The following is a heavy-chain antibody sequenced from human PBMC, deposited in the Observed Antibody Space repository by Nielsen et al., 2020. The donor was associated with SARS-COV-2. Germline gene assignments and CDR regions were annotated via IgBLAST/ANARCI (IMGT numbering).Heavy chain of an antibody. CDR3: ARATNYDFWSGYYRSYYYYMDV. J-gene: IGHJ6*03. CDR2: IYYSGST. CDR1: GGSISSYY. V-gene: IGHV4-59*01. D-gene: IGHD3-3*01. Sequence: SETLSLTCTVSGGSISSYYWSWIRQPPGKGLEWIGYIYYSGSTNYNPSLKSRVTISVDTSKNQFSLKLSSVTAADTAVYYCARATNYDFWSGYYRSYYYYMDVWGKGTTVTVSS.